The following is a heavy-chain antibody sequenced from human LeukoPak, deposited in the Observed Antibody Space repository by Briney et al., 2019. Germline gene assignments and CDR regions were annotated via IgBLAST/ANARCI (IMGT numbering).Heavy chain of an antibody. D-gene: IGHD3-22*01. J-gene: IGHJ4*02. CDR1: GFTFSSYS. V-gene: IGHV3-23*01. CDR2: ISGSGGST. CDR3: AKDRSSPHPFYDSSEF. Sequence: GGSLRLSCAASGFTFSSYSMNWVRQAPGKGLEWVSAISGSGGSTYYADSVKGRFTISRDNSKNTLYLQMNSLRAEDTAVYYCAKDRSSPHPFYDSSEFGGQGTLVTVSS.